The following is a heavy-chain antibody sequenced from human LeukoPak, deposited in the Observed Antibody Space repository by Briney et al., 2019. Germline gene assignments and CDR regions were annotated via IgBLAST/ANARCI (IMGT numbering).Heavy chain of an antibody. CDR1: GGSINSYC. CDR2: IFHSGST. J-gene: IGHJ4*02. CDR3: ASSGSLHYYDY. D-gene: IGHD6-19*01. V-gene: IGHV4-59*01. Sequence: SETLSLTCSVSGGSINSYCWSWIRQPPGKGLEWIGYIFHSGSTSYNPSLKSRVTISVDTSKNQFSLKLSSVTAADTAVYYCASSGSLHYYDYWGRGTLVTDSS.